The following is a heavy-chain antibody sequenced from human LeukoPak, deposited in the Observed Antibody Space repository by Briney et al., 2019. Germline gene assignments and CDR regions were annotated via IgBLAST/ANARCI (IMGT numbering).Heavy chain of an antibody. J-gene: IGHJ4*02. CDR1: GFTFSAYA. V-gene: IGHV3-23*01. D-gene: IGHD6-19*01. CDR3: AKVRWAVAAPVDY. CDR2: ITGSGAST. Sequence: GGSLRLSCAASGFTFSAYAMSWVRQAPGKGLEWVSSITGSGASTYYADSVKGRFTISRDNSKNTLYLQMNSLRAEDTAVYYCAKVRWAVAAPVDYWGQGTLVTVSS.